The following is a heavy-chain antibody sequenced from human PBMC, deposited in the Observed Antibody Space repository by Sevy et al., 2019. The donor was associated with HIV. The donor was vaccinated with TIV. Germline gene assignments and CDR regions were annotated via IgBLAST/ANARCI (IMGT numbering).Heavy chain of an antibody. V-gene: IGHV1-18*01. CDR3: ARGRPAIEVAGIDY. Sequence: ASLKVSCNASGYTFTSYCSSWGRQAPGQGLEWMGWISTYNGNTNYAQKLQGRVTMTTDTSTSTVYMELRSLRSDDTAVYYCARGRPAIEVAGIDYWGQGTLVTVSS. D-gene: IGHD6-19*01. CDR1: GYTFTSYC. CDR2: ISTYNGNT. J-gene: IGHJ4*02.